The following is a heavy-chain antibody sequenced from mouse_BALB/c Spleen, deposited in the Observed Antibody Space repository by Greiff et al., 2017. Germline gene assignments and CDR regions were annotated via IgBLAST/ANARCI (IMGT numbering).Heavy chain of an antibody. CDR3: ARNPTTATGFDY. V-gene: IGHV2-2*02. CDR1: GFSLTSYG. J-gene: IGHJ2*01. D-gene: IGHD1-2*01. Sequence: QVHVKQSGPGLVQPSQSLSITCTVSGFSLTSYGVHWVRQSPGKGLEWLGVIWSGGSTDYNAAFISRLSISKDNSKSQVFFKMNSLQANDTAIYYCARNPTTATGFDYWGQGTTLTVSS. CDR2: IWSGGST.